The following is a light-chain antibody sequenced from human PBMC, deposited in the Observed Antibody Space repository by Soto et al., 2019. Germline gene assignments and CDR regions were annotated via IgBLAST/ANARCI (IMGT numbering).Light chain of an antibody. CDR1: SGDVGGYNY. J-gene: IGLJ1*01. CDR2: EVS. V-gene: IGLV2-14*01. Sequence: ALTQPASVSGSPGQSIAISCTGTSGDVGGYNYVSWYQQHPGKAPNLMIYEVSNRPSGVSNRFSGSKSGNTASLTISGLQDEDEADYYCSSYTSSSSYVFGTGTKVT. CDR3: SSYTSSSSYV.